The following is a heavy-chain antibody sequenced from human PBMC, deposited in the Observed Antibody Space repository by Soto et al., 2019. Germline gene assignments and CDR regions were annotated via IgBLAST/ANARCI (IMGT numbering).Heavy chain of an antibody. CDR3: ARATAVAGTAEPHGMDV. D-gene: IGHD6-19*01. V-gene: IGHV1-69*12. J-gene: IGHJ6*02. CDR2: IIPIFGTA. CDR1: GGTFSSYA. Sequence: QVQLVQSGAEVKKPGSSVKVSCKASGGTFSSYAISWVRQAPGQGLEWMGGIIPIFGTANYAQKFQGRVTITADESTSTAYMELSSRRSEDTAVYYCARATAVAGTAEPHGMDVWGQGTTVTVSS.